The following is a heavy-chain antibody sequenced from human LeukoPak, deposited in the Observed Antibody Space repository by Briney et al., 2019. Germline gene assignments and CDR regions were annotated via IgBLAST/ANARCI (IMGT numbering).Heavy chain of an antibody. D-gene: IGHD3-22*01. J-gene: IGHJ4*02. V-gene: IGHV3-23*01. Sequence: GGSLRLSCAASGFTFSSYAMSWVRQAPGKGLEWVSAISGSGGSTYYADSVKGRSTISRDNSKNTLYLQMNSLRAEDTAVYYCAKRDLNYYDSSGYYYYWGQGTLVTVSS. CDR3: AKRDLNYYDSSGYYYY. CDR1: GFTFSSYA. CDR2: ISGSGGST.